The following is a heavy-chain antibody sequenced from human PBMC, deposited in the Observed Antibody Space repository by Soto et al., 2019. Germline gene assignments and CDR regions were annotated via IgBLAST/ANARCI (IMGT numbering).Heavy chain of an antibody. D-gene: IGHD6-13*01. CDR3: ARGNISAAVVH. J-gene: IGHJ4*02. CDR1: GGSLSGHY. V-gene: IGHV4-34*01. CDR2: IHHSGST. Sequence: QVQLQQWGAGLLKPSETLSLTCAVYGGSLSGHYWNWIRQPPGKGLEWIGEIHHSGSTKYKPSLQLRVTLSVYTSNDQFSLTLRSVTAADPAVYYCARGNISAAVVHWGQGTLVTVSS.